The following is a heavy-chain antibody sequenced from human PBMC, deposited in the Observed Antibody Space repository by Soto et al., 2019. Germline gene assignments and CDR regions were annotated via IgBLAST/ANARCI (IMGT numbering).Heavy chain of an antibody. J-gene: IGHJ4*02. V-gene: IGHV3-74*01. D-gene: IGHD6-13*01. CDR1: QFSFSSYW. CDR2: INHDGSKT. CDR3: VREPWGFSGTWYDY. Sequence: ETLRLSCAASQFSFSSYWMHWVRQVPGKGPVWVSRINHDGSKTEYADSVKGRFTISRDNTNNTLYLQMNSLRVEDTAMYYCVREPWGFSGTWYDYWGQGTLVTVSS.